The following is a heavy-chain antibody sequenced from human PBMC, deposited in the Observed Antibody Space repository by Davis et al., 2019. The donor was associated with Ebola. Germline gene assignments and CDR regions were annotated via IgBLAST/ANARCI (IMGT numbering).Heavy chain of an antibody. D-gene: IGHD6-19*01. CDR2: ISYDGSNK. Sequence: GESLKISCAASGFTFSSYGMHWVRQAPGKGLEWVAVISYDGSNKYYADSVKGRFTISRDNSKNTLYLQMNSLRAEDTAVYYCARDRVFGYSSGWTLIYYYYGMDVWGQGTTVTVSS. J-gene: IGHJ6*02. CDR1: GFTFSSYG. V-gene: IGHV3-30*03. CDR3: ARDRVFGYSSGWTLIYYYYGMDV.